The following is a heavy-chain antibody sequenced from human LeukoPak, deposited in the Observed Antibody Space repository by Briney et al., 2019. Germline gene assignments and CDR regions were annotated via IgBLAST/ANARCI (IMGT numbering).Heavy chain of an antibody. Sequence: SETLSLTCTVSGGSISSYYWSWIRQPPGKGLEWIGYIYYSGSTNYNPSLKSRVTTSVDTSKNQFSLKLSSVTAADTAVYYCARRYCSSTSCYGSVYYFDYWGQGTLVTVSS. J-gene: IGHJ4*02. CDR3: ARRYCSSTSCYGSVYYFDY. CDR2: IYYSGST. D-gene: IGHD2-2*01. CDR1: GGSISSYY. V-gene: IGHV4-59*08.